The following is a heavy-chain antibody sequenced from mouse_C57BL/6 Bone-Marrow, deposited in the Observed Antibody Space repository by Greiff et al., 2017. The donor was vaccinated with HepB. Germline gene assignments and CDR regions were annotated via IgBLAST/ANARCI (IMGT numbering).Heavy chain of an antibody. Sequence: QVQLQQPGAELVKPGASVKMSCKASGYTFTSYWITWVKQRPGQGLEWIGDIYPGSGSTNYNEKFKSKATLTVDTSSSTAYMQLSSLTSEDSAVYYCASYYSNWDAMDYWGQGTSVTVSS. CDR3: ASYYSNWDAMDY. D-gene: IGHD2-5*01. CDR2: IYPGSGST. J-gene: IGHJ4*01. CDR1: GYTFTSYW. V-gene: IGHV1-55*01.